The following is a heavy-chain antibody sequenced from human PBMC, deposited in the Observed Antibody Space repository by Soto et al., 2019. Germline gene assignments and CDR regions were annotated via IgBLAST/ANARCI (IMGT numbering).Heavy chain of an antibody. V-gene: IGHV3-23*01. CDR2: ISGSGGST. CDR3: AVSPFDY. CDR1: GFTFSNYA. J-gene: IGHJ4*02. Sequence: GGSLRLSCAASGFTFSNYAVTWVRQAPGKGLEWVSTISGSGGSTYYADSVKGRFTISRDNSKNSLYLQMNSLRAEDTAVYYCAVSPFDYWGQGALVTVS.